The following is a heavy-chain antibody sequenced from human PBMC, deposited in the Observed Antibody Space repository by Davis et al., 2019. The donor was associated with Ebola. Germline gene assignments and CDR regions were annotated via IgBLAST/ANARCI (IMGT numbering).Heavy chain of an antibody. V-gene: IGHV3-23*01. Sequence: GESLKISCAASGFTFSSSAMSWVRQAPGKGLEWVSVISGSGGSTYYADSVKGRFTISRDNAKNSLYLQMNSLRAEDTAVYYCARNLRDIVVVPANYFDYWGQGTLVTVSS. CDR3: ARNLRDIVVVPANYFDY. D-gene: IGHD2-2*01. CDR1: GFTFSSSA. J-gene: IGHJ4*02. CDR2: ISGSGGST.